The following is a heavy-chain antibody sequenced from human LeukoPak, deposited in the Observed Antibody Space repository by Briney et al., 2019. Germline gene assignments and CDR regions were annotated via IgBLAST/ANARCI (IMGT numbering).Heavy chain of an antibody. J-gene: IGHJ4*02. V-gene: IGHV3-11*04. Sequence: PGGSLRLSCAASGFTFSNAWMSWVRQAPGKGLEWVSYISSSGSTIYHADSVKGRFTISRDNAKNPLYLQMNSLRAEDTAVYYCARFRALGSFDYWGQGTLVTVSS. D-gene: IGHD1-26*01. CDR3: ARFRALGSFDY. CDR2: ISSSGSTI. CDR1: GFTFSNAW.